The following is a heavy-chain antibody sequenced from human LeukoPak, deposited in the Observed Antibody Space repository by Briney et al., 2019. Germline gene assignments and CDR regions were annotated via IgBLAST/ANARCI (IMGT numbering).Heavy chain of an antibody. CDR1: GHTSDDYT. V-gene: IGHV3-21*01. CDR2: ISSSSSYI. CDR3: ARDSGYDPR. D-gene: IGHD5-12*01. Sequence: GRSLRLSCTASGHTSDDYTVTWVRQATGKGLEWVSSISSSSSYIYYADSVKGRFTISRDNAKNSLYLQMNSLRAEDTAVYYCARDSGYDPRWGQGTLVTVSS. J-gene: IGHJ4*02.